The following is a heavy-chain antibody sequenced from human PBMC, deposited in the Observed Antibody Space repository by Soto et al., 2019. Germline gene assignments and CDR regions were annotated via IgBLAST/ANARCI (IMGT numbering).Heavy chain of an antibody. D-gene: IGHD3-22*01. CDR1: GDTFTSYT. Sequence: ASVKVSCKACGDTFTSYTIHWVRQAPGQRLEWMGWINAGNGNTKYSQKFQGRVTITRDTSASTAYMELSSLRSEDTAVYYCASEYYFDSSGYYYGMDVWGQGTTVTVSS. CDR3: ASEYYFDSSGYYYGMDV. V-gene: IGHV1-3*01. J-gene: IGHJ6*02. CDR2: INAGNGNT.